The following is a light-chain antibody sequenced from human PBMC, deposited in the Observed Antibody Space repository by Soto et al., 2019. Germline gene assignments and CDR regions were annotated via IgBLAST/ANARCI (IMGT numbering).Light chain of an antibody. V-gene: IGKV3-15*01. CDR1: QYVTTN. Sequence: TRSASLGAHIHFSCRASQYVTTNLAWYQHKPGQVPRLLISGASTGATGIPARFSGSGSGTEFTLTINSLQSEDFATYYCQQYTNWPVTFGGGSKVDIK. CDR3: QQYTNWPVT. CDR2: GAS. J-gene: IGKJ4*01.